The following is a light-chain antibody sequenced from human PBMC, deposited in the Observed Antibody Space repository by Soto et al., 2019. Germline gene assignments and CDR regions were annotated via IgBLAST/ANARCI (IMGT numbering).Light chain of an antibody. Sequence: EIVLTQSPGTLSLSPGERATLSCRASHSISTSHLAWYQQKPGQAPRLLIYDVISRATGIPDRFGGSGSGTDFTLTISRLEPEDCAVYYCQQYDSPPSTFGQGTKLEIK. CDR2: DVI. J-gene: IGKJ2*01. V-gene: IGKV3-20*01. CDR3: QQYDSPPST. CDR1: HSISTSH.